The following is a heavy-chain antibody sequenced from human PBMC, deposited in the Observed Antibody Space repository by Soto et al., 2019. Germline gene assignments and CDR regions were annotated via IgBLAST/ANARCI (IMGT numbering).Heavy chain of an antibody. V-gene: IGHV2-5*02. D-gene: IGHD1-26*01. CDR2: IYWDDSK. CDR1: GFSLPTDRVG. CDR3: AHGDGGRSHY. Sequence: QIPLKESGPTLVKPTQTRTLTCTFSGFSLPTDRVGVGWIRQPPGEALEWLAVIYWDDSKTYRPSLESRLTITKDTSKNQVALTMTNMDSLDTATYYCAHGDGGRSHYWGQGAMVTVSS. J-gene: IGHJ4*02.